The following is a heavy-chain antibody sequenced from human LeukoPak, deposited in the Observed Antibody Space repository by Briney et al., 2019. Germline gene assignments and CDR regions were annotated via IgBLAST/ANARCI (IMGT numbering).Heavy chain of an antibody. CDR2: ISSSGSTM. CDR3: ARVGCSGGSCYGYYYYYYMDV. V-gene: IGHV3-48*03. D-gene: IGHD2-15*01. J-gene: IGHJ6*03. Sequence: PGGSLRLSCAASGFTFSSYELNWVRQAPGKGLEWVSYISSSGSTMYYADSVKGRFTISRDNTKNSLYLQMNSLRAEDTAVYYCARVGCSGGSCYGYYYYYYMDVWGKGTTVTVSS. CDR1: GFTFSSYE.